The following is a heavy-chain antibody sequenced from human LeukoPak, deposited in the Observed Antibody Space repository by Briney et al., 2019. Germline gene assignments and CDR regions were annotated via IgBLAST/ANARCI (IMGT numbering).Heavy chain of an antibody. J-gene: IGHJ4*02. CDR2: ISGSGAST. D-gene: IGHD5-18*01. CDR3: AQIAKSGYTYGPLGY. V-gene: IGHV3-23*01. Sequence: SGGSLRLSCAASGFTFSSYAMSWVRQAPGKGLEWVSAISGSGASTYYADSVKGRFTISRDNSKNTLYLQMNSLRAEDTAVYYCAQIAKSGYTYGPLGYWGQGTVVTVSS. CDR1: GFTFSSYA.